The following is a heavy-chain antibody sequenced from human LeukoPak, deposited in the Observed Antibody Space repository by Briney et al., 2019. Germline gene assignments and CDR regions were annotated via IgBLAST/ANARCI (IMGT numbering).Heavy chain of an antibody. CDR3: ARREYCSSTSCYAFDI. Sequence: SETLSLTCTVSGGSISSYYWSWIRQPPGKGLEWIGYIYYSGSTNYNPSLKSRVTISVDTSKNQFSLKLSSVTAADTAVYYCARREYCSSTSCYAFDIWGQGTMVTVSS. CDR2: IYYSGST. D-gene: IGHD2-2*01. J-gene: IGHJ3*02. V-gene: IGHV4-59*08. CDR1: GGSISSYY.